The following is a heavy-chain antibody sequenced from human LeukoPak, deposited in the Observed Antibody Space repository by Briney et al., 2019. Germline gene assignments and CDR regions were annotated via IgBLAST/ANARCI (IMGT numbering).Heavy chain of an antibody. D-gene: IGHD2-2*01. CDR1: GYTFTGYY. CDR2: INPNSGGT. J-gene: IGHJ6*02. Sequence: GASVKVSCKASGYTFTGYYMHWVRQAPGQGLEWMGWINPNSGGTNYAQKFQGWVTMTRDTSISTAYMELSRLRSDDTAVYYCAREYADIVVVPARGGCYYYGMDVWGQGATVTVSS. CDR3: AREYADIVVVPARGGCYYYGMDV. V-gene: IGHV1-2*04.